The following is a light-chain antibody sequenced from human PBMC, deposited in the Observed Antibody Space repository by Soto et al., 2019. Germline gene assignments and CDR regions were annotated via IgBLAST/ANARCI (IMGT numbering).Light chain of an antibody. CDR1: QSVDSY. V-gene: IGKV3-11*01. Sequence: EIVLTQSPASLSLSPGERATLSCRASQSVDSYLVWYQQKPGQAPRLLIFGASNRATGIPARFSGSGSGTDFNLTIIRLEPEDFAVYYCQQYDISPWTFGQGTKVDIK. CDR2: GAS. J-gene: IGKJ1*01. CDR3: QQYDISPWT.